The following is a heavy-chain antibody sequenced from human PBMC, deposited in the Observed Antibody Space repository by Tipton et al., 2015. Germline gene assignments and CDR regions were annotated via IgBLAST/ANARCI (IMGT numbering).Heavy chain of an antibody. Sequence: TLSLTCAVYGGSFSAYYWSWIRQPPGKGLEWIGFIYYSGSTNYNPSLKSLVTISADTSKNQFSLKLSSVTAADTAVYYCARDHLWAFDIWGQGTMVTVSS. V-gene: IGHV4-59*01. CDR1: GGSFSAYY. CDR3: ARDHLWAFDI. D-gene: IGHD3-3*02. J-gene: IGHJ3*02. CDR2: IYYSGST.